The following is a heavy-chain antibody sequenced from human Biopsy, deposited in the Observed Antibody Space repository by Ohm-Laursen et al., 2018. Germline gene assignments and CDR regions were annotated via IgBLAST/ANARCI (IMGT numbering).Heavy chain of an antibody. V-gene: IGHV1-69*06. CDR3: ATKLTGYFHH. CDR1: GGTFSNYG. CDR2: NIPILGTG. D-gene: IGHD3-9*01. Sequence: SVKVSCKAPGGTFSNYGVNWVRQAPGQGLEWLGGNIPILGTGNYAQKFQDRVTVAADTSTSTDTMELRSLRSDDTAVYYCATKLTGYFHHWGQGTLVIVSS. J-gene: IGHJ1*01.